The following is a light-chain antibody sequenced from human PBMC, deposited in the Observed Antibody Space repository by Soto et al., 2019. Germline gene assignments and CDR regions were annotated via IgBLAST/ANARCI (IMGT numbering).Light chain of an antibody. CDR3: QQSYLTPLT. Sequence: DIQMTQSPSSLSASVGDRITITCRAGQNINTFLNWSQQRPGKAPELLIYAASRLQSGVPSRFSGSGSGTDFTLTISSLQRAEFATDYCQQSYLTPLTCGHGTRVDIK. J-gene: IGKJ1*01. CDR1: QNINTF. CDR2: AAS. V-gene: IGKV1-39*01.